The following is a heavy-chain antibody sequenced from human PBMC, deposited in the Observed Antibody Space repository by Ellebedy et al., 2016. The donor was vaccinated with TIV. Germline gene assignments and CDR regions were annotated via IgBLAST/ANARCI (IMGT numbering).Heavy chain of an antibody. CDR2: ISYSGDT. Sequence: MPGGSLRLSCTVSGDSFTRSGYRWGWIRQPPGKGLEWIASISYSGDTYYNPSLRSRVTISADTSKNQFSLKLNSVAAADTAVFYCARGREGGVYFDYWGQGTLVTVSS. CDR3: ARGREGGVYFDY. J-gene: IGHJ4*02. CDR1: GDSFTRSGYR. D-gene: IGHD3-16*01. V-gene: IGHV4-39*01.